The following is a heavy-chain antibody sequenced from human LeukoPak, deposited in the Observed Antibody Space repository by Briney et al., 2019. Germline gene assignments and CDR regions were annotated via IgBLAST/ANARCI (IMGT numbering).Heavy chain of an antibody. Sequence: GASVKVSCKASGYTFTSYGISWVRQAPGQGLEWMGWISAYNGNTNYAQKLQGRVTMTTDTSTSTAYRELSSLRSEDTAVYYCARDNGTTLLDYWGQGTLVTVSS. V-gene: IGHV1-18*01. CDR3: ARDNGTTLLDY. CDR1: GYTFTSYG. J-gene: IGHJ4*02. D-gene: IGHD4-11*01. CDR2: ISAYNGNT.